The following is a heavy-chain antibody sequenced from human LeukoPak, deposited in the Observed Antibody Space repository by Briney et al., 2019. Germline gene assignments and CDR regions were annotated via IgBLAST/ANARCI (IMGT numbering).Heavy chain of an antibody. CDR1: GFPFSSYA. V-gene: IGHV3-23*01. D-gene: IGHD2-2*01. Sequence: PGGSLRLSCAASGFPFSSYAMSWVRQAPGKGLEWVSAISGSGGSTYYADSVKGRFTISRDNSKNTLYLQMNSLRAEDTAVYYCAKRRTHIVVVPAAIGAFDIWGQGTMVTVSS. CDR2: ISGSGGST. CDR3: AKRRTHIVVVPAAIGAFDI. J-gene: IGHJ3*02.